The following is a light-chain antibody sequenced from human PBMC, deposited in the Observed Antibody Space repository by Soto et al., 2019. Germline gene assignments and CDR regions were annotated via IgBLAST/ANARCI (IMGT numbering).Light chain of an antibody. CDR1: QSISYW. V-gene: IGKV1-5*03. CDR3: QQYNSYWGLI. J-gene: IGKJ4*01. CDR2: KAS. Sequence: DIQLTQSPSTLSASVGDRVTITCRSSQSISYWLAWYQQKPGKAPKLLIYKASNLESGVPSRFSGSGSGTEFTLTIGSLQPDDSATYYCQQYNSYWGLIFGGGTKVEIK.